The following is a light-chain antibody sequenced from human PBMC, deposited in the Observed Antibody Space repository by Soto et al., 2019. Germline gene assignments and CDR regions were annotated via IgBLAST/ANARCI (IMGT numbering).Light chain of an antibody. Sequence: EIVLTQSPDSLAVSLGERATINCKSSQSVLSSSNNKNYLAWHQQKPRPPPELLFTWASTREFGVPDRFSGSGSGTDFTLTSRSLQAEDVAVYYCQQYYCTPYTFGQGTKLEIK. V-gene: IGKV4-1*01. CDR1: QSVLSSSNNKNY. J-gene: IGKJ2*01. CDR3: QQYYCTPYT. CDR2: WAS.